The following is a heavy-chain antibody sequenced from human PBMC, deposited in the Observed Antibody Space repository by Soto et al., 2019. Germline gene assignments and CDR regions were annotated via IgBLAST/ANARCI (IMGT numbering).Heavy chain of an antibody. D-gene: IGHD3-22*01. CDR2: IIPIFGTA. J-gene: IGHJ4*02. CDR3: ASRRGVDYDSSGHYYFDY. CDR1: GGTFSSYA. V-gene: IGHV1-69*13. Sequence: ASVKVSSKASGGTFSSYAISWVRQAPGQGLEWMGGIIPIFGTANYAQKFQGRVTITADESTSTAYMELSSLRSEDTAVYYCASRRGVDYDSSGHYYFDYWGQGTLVTVSS.